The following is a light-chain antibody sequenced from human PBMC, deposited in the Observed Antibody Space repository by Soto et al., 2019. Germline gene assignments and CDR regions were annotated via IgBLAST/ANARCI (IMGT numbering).Light chain of an antibody. V-gene: IGKV1-27*01. CDR3: QKYNSAPRT. CDR1: QGIGNY. Sequence: DIQMTQSPSSLSASLGDRVSITCRASQGIGNYLAWYQMQPGKVPKLRIYAASTLQSGVPSRFSGSGSGTDFTLTISSLQPEDVATYFCQKYNSAPRTFGQGTKVEI. J-gene: IGKJ1*01. CDR2: AAS.